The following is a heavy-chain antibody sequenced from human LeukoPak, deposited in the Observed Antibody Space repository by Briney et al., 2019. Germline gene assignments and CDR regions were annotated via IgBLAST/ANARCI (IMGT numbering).Heavy chain of an antibody. Sequence: GSLRLSCAASGFTFSDYYMSWIRQAPGKGLEWASYISSSGSTIYYADSVKGRFTISRDNAKNSLYLQMNSLRAEDTAVYYCARGMTTVTTVDYWGQGTLVTVSS. J-gene: IGHJ4*02. V-gene: IGHV3-11*01. CDR3: ARGMTTVTTVDY. CDR2: ISSSGSTI. CDR1: GFTFSDYY. D-gene: IGHD4-17*01.